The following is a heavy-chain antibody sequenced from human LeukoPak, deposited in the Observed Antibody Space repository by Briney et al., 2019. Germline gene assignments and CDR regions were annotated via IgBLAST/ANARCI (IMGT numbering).Heavy chain of an antibody. Sequence: GSLRLSCSASGFTFSSYGMHWVRPAPGKGLEYVSGISNKGGSTYYADSVKGRFTSYRDNSKNTLHLQMSSLRADDTAVYYCVKSGTWADFDSWGQGTLVTVSS. CDR2: ISNKGGST. CDR1: GFTFSSYG. CDR3: VKSGTWADFDS. D-gene: IGHD1-26*01. V-gene: IGHV3-64D*09. J-gene: IGHJ4*02.